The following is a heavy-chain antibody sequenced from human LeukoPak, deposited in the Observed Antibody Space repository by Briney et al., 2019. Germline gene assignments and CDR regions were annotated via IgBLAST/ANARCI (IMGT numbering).Heavy chain of an antibody. V-gene: IGHV7-4-1*02. J-gene: IGHJ4*02. CDR1: GYTFTTYA. CDR2: INTNTGNP. D-gene: IGHD3-10*01. Sequence: GASVKVPCKASGYTFTTYAINWVRQAPGQGLEWMGWINTNTGNPTYAQGFTGRFVFSLDTSASTAYLQISSLKAEDTAVYYCAKGPFRELWEYWGQGTLVTVSS. CDR3: AKGPFRELWEY.